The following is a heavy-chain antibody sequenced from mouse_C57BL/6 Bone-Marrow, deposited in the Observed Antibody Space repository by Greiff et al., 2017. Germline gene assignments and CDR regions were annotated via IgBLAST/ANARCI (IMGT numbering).Heavy chain of an antibody. Sequence: QVQLQQPGAELVKPGASVKLSCKASGYTFTSYWMQWVKQRPGQGLAWIGEIDPSDSYTNYNQKFKGKATLAVDTSSSTAYMQLSSLTSEDTAVYYCAREDGYYSAWFAYGGQGTLVTVSA. V-gene: IGHV1-50*01. CDR2: IDPSDSYT. D-gene: IGHD2-3*01. CDR1: GYTFTSYW. J-gene: IGHJ3*01. CDR3: AREDGYYSAWFAY.